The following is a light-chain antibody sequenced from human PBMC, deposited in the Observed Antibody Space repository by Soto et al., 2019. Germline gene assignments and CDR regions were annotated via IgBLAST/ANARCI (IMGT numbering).Light chain of an antibody. Sequence: EIVMTQSPATLSVSPGERVTLSCRASQSVSSSLALYQQKPGQAPRLLIYGASTRATGIPARFSGSGSGTEFTLTISSLQSEDFAVYYCQQYNNWPPFTFGPGTKVDIK. CDR1: QSVSSS. CDR2: GAS. J-gene: IGKJ3*01. V-gene: IGKV3-15*01. CDR3: QQYNNWPPFT.